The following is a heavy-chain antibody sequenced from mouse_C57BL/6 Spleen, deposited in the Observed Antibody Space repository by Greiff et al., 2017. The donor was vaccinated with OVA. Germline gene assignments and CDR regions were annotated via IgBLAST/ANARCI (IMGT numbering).Heavy chain of an antibody. CDR3: TTWVTTAPYYFDY. D-gene: IGHD1-2*01. Sequence: VQLQQSGAELVRPGASVKLSCTASGFNIKDDYMHWVKQRPEQGLEWIGWIDPENGDTEYASKFQGKATITADTSSNTAYLQLSSLTSEDTAVYYCTTWVTTAPYYFDYWGQGTTLTVYS. V-gene: IGHV14-4*01. CDR2: IDPENGDT. CDR1: GFNIKDDY. J-gene: IGHJ2*01.